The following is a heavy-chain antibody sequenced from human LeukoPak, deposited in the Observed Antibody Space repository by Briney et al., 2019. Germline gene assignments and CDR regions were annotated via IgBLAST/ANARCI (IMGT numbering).Heavy chain of an antibody. Sequence: ASVKVSCKAAGYTFTGYYMHWVRHGPGQGLEWMGWINPNSGGTNYAQKIYGRGTMTRDTSISTAYMELSRLRSDDTAVYYCARYGMDVGGQGTTVTVSS. CDR1: GYTFTGYY. V-gene: IGHV1-2*02. J-gene: IGHJ6*02. CDR3: ARYGMDV. CDR2: INPNSGGT.